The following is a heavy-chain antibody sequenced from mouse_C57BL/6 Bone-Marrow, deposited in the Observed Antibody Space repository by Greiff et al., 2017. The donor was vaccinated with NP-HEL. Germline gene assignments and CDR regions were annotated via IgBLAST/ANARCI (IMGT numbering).Heavy chain of an antibody. CDR1: GYTFTNYW. D-gene: IGHD2-3*01. J-gene: IGHJ4*01. V-gene: IGHV1-63*01. CDR2: IYPGGGYT. CDR3: ARCDGDAMDY. Sequence: QVQLQQSGAELVRPGTSVKMSCKASGYTFTNYWIGWAKQRPGHGLEWIGDIYPGGGYTNYNEKFKGKATLTADKSSSTAYMQFSSLTSEDSAIYYCARCDGDAMDYWGQGTSVTVSS.